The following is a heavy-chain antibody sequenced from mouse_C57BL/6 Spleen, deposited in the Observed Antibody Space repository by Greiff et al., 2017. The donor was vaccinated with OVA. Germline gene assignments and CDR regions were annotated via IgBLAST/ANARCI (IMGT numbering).Heavy chain of an antibody. J-gene: IGHJ4*01. Sequence: DVQLQESGPGLVKPSQSLSLTCSVTGYSITSGYYWNWIRQFPGNKLEWMGYISYDGSNNYNPSLKNRISITRDTSKNQFFLKLNSVTTEDTATYYCARVGYYPYAMDYWGQGTSVTVSS. CDR2: ISYDGSN. CDR1: GYSITSGYY. V-gene: IGHV3-6*01. D-gene: IGHD2-3*01. CDR3: ARVGYYPYAMDY.